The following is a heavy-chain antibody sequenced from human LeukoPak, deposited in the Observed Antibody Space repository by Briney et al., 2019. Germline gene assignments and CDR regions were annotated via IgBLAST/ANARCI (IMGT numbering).Heavy chain of an antibody. CDR1: GFTFSSYA. J-gene: IGHJ4*02. D-gene: IGHD3-10*01. CDR2: ISYDGSNK. Sequence: PGGSLRLSCAASGFTFSSYAMHWVRQAPGKGLEWVAVISYDGSNKYYADSVKGRFTISRDNSKNTLYLQMNSLRAEDTAVYYCAKDLLQTMVVDYWGQGTLVTVSS. V-gene: IGHV3-30-3*01. CDR3: AKDLLQTMVVDY.